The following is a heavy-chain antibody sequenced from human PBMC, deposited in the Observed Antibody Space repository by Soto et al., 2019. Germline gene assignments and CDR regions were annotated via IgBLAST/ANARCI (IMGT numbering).Heavy chain of an antibody. V-gene: IGHV3-23*01. J-gene: IGHJ6*02. CDR2: ISGSGGST. CDR1: GFTFSSYA. CDR3: AKARDRRYGMDV. Sequence: GGSLRLSCAASGFTFSSYAMSWVRQAPGKGLEWVSAISGSGGSTYYADSVKGRFTISRDNSKNTLYLQMNGLRAEDTAVYYCAKARDRRYGMDVWGQGTTVTVSS.